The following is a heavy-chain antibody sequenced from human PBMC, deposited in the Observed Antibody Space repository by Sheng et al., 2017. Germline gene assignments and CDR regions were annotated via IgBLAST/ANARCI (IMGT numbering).Heavy chain of an antibody. Sequence: QVQLVQSGAEMKKPGASVKVSCRASGYTFTGYYMHWVRQAPGQGLEWMGRINPNSGGTYYAQKFQGRLTMTRDTPIRTVYMELNSLSSDDTAVYYCARSYCGADCYPTLDVFEMWGQGTMVTVSS. V-gene: IGHV1-2*06. CDR1: GYTFTGYY. CDR3: ARSYCGADCYPTLDVFEM. J-gene: IGHJ3*02. CDR2: INPNSGGT. D-gene: IGHD2-21*01.